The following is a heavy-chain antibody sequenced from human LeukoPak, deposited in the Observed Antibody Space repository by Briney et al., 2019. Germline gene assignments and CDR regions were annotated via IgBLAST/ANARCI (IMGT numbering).Heavy chain of an antibody. CDR3: ARYDSRGDYYFGY. Sequence: PSETLSLTCTVSGGSISSYYWSWLRQTPGKGLEYIGYIYDSGSTNYNPSLKSRVTISVDTSKNQFSLQLSSVTAADTAVYYCARYDSRGDYYFGYWGQGTLVTVSS. CDR2: IYDSGST. D-gene: IGHD3-22*01. V-gene: IGHV4-59*01. CDR1: GGSISSYY. J-gene: IGHJ4*02.